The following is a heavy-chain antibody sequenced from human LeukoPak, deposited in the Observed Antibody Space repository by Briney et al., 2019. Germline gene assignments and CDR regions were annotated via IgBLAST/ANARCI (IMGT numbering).Heavy chain of an antibody. CDR1: GFTFSDYY. CDR2: VSSSGSTI. J-gene: IGHJ4*02. D-gene: IGHD1-26*01. Sequence: GGSLRLSCAASGFTFSDYYMSWIRQAPGKGLEWVSYVSSSGSTIYCADSVKGRFTISRDNAKNSLYLQMNSLRAEDTAVYYCARDPGDSGSYPVGYFDYWGQGTLVTVSS. CDR3: ARDPGDSGSYPVGYFDY. V-gene: IGHV3-11*04.